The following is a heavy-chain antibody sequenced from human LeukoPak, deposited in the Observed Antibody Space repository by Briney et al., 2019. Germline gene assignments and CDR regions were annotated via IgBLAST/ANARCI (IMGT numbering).Heavy chain of an antibody. J-gene: IGHJ4*02. CDR2: IYSGGST. D-gene: IGHD3-22*01. CDR3: ARAYSSGYYPEGY. CDR1: GFTVSSNY. V-gene: IGHV3-53*01. Sequence: GGSLRLSCAASGFTVSSNYMSWVRQAPGKGLEWVSVIYSGGSTYYADSVKGRFTISRDNSKNTLYLQMNSLRAEDTAVYYCARAYSSGYYPEGYWGQGTLVTVSS.